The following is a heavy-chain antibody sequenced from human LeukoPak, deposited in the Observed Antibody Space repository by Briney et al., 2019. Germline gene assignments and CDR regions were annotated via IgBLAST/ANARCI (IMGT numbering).Heavy chain of an antibody. Sequence: PSETLSLTCTVSGGSISSSIYYWGWIRQPPGKGLEWIGSIYYSGSTYYNPSLKSRVTISVDTSKNQFSLKLSSVTAADTAVYYCAGCSYYYGSGTCWFDPWGQGTLVTVSS. V-gene: IGHV4-39*01. J-gene: IGHJ5*02. CDR1: GGSISSSIYY. CDR3: AGCSYYYGSGTCWFDP. CDR2: IYYSGST. D-gene: IGHD3-10*01.